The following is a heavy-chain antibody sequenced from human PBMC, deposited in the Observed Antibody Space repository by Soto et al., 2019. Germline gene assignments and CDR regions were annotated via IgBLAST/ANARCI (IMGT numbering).Heavy chain of an antibody. J-gene: IGHJ4*02. CDR2: IHPSGGGS. D-gene: IGHD2-21*02. CDR3: ARGGHIAVVTDSFDY. Sequence: GASVKVSCKPSGYTLNTYYLHWVRQAPGQGLEWMGIIHPSGGGSTYAQKFLGRVTMIRDTSTSTVFMELSSLRSADTAVYYCARGGHIAVVTDSFDYWGQGTLVTVSS. V-gene: IGHV1-46*02. CDR1: GYTLNTYY.